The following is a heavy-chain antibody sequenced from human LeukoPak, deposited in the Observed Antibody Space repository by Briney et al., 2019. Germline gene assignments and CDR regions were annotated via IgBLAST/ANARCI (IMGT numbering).Heavy chain of an antibody. V-gene: IGHV3-21*04. CDR1: GFTFSSYR. J-gene: IGHJ5*02. D-gene: IGHD3-10*01. CDR2: ISSSGRYT. Sequence: PGRSLRLSCAASGFTFSSYRMNCVRPPPGGWLGWVSSISSSGRYTNYAASVKGPFTLSRPNAKHPLCRQMDRQRAEDTALYYCARVGAPLLRGINLLGGYNWFDPWGQGTLVTVSS. CDR3: ARVGAPLLRGINLLGGYNWFDP.